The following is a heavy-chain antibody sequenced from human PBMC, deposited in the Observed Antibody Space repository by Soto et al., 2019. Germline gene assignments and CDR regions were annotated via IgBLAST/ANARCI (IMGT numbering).Heavy chain of an antibody. V-gene: IGHV1-69*13. CDR1: GGTFSSYA. CDR2: IIPIFGTA. CDR3: ARDRNKFMTGQFDY. Sequence: ASVKVSCKASGGTFSSYAISWVRQAPGQGLEWMGGIIPIFGTANYAQKFQGRVTITADESTSTAYMELSSLRSEDTAVYYCARDRNKFMTGQFDYWGQGTLVTVSS. J-gene: IGHJ4*02. D-gene: IGHD3-9*01.